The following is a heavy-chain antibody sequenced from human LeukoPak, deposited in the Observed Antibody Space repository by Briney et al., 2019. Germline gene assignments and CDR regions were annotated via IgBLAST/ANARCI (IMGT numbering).Heavy chain of an antibody. CDR1: GYTFTSYD. V-gene: IGHV1-8*01. J-gene: IGHJ3*02. CDR3: ARGRYSYRRVNDAFDI. D-gene: IGHD5-18*01. CDR2: MNPNSGNT. Sequence: GASVKVSCKASGYTFTSYDINWVRQATGQVLEWMGWMNPNSGNTGYAQKFQGRVTMTRNTSISTAYMELSSLRSEDTAVYYCARGRYSYRRVNDAFDIWGQGTMVTVSS.